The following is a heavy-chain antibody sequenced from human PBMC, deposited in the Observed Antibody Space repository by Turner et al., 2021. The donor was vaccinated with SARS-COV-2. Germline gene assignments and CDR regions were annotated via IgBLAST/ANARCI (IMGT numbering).Heavy chain of an antibody. CDR2: FDPEDGET. Sequence: QVQLVPSGAEVQKPGASVKVSCRVSGYTLTELSMPWVRQAPGKGLGWMGGFDPEDGETISAQKCQGRVTMTGDKSTDSAYMELSSLGSEDTAVYYCATDDILTGYYTSIDYWGQGTLVTVSS. V-gene: IGHV1-24*01. D-gene: IGHD3-9*01. J-gene: IGHJ4*02. CDR3: ATDDILTGYYTSIDY. CDR1: GYTLTELS.